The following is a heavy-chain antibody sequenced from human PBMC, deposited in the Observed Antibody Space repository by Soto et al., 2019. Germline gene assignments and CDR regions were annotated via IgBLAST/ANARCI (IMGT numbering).Heavy chain of an antibody. CDR3: ASGIQLWLRRINNGYSG. V-gene: IGHV1-69*12. J-gene: IGHJ4*02. CDR2: IIPMVSTA. Sequence: QVQLVQSGAEVKKPESSVKVSCKAPGGTFSTYAISWVRQAPGQGVEWMGGIIPMVSTANYGQRFKDRVTITADEYTNTVYMELSSLRSEDTAVYFCASGIQLWLRRINNGYSGWGQGTLVTVSS. D-gene: IGHD5-18*01. CDR1: GGTFSTYA.